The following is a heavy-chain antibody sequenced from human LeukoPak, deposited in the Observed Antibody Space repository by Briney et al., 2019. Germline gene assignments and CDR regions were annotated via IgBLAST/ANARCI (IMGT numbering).Heavy chain of an antibody. CDR3: AREPKLRYGDYPSYFDS. J-gene: IGHJ4*02. D-gene: IGHD4-17*01. CDR2: ISTTGSTI. CDR1: GFTFGDFD. V-gene: IGHV3-48*02. Sequence: GGSLRLSCSASGFTFGDFDMNWVRQAPGKGLEWISYISTTGSTIFYADSVKGRFPISRDNAKISLFLQMNSLRDEDTAVYYCAREPKLRYGDYPSYFDSWGQGTLVTVSS.